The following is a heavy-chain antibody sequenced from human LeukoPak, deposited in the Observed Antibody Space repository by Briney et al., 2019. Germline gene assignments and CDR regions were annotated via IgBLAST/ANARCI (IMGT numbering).Heavy chain of an antibody. D-gene: IGHD3-10*01. V-gene: IGHV1-8*01. CDR3: ARHHGSWHFSY. Sequence: ASVKVSCKASGYTFTSYDINWVRQATGQGHEWKGWMNPNSGNTGYAQKFQGRVTITRNTSISTAYMELSSLRSEDTAGYYCARHHGSWHFSYWGQGTLVTVSS. J-gene: IGHJ4*02. CDR2: MNPNSGNT. CDR1: GYTFTSYD.